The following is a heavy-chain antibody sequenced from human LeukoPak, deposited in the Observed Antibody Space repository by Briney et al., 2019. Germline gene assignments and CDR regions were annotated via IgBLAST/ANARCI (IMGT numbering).Heavy chain of an antibody. CDR1: GGSFSNYC. V-gene: IGHV4-34*01. CDR2: INHSGST. D-gene: IGHD3-9*01. CDR3: ARGSRPTYYDILTGYPYNWFDP. J-gene: IGHJ5*02. Sequence: SETLSLTCAVYGGSFSNYCWSWIRQPPGKGLEWIGEINHSGSTNYNPSLKSRVTVSVDTSKNQFSLKLSSVTAADTAVYYCARGSRPTYYDILTGYPYNWFDPWGQGTLVTVSS.